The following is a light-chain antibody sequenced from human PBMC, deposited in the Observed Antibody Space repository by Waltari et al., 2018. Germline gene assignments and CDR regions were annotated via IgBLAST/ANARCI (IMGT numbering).Light chain of an antibody. Sequence: QSALPQPASVSGSPGQSITLSCTGASSDVGGYIYVSWYQQYPGKAPKLMIYDVTDRPSGVSNRFSGSQSGNTASLTISGLQAEDEADYYCSSYTSSNTLVFGGGTKVTV. CDR3: SSYTSSNTLV. J-gene: IGLJ2*01. CDR2: DVT. V-gene: IGLV2-14*03. CDR1: SSDVGGYIY.